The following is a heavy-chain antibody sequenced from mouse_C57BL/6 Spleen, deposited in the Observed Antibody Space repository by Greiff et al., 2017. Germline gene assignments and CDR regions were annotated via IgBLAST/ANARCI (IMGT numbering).Heavy chain of an antibody. CDR1: GYTFTEYT. V-gene: IGHV1-62-2*01. CDR2: FYPGSGSI. J-gene: IGHJ4*01. CDR3: SRHEANYDEGYYAMDY. D-gene: IGHD2-4*01. Sequence: QVQLQQSGAELVKPGASVKLSCKASGYTFTEYTIHWVKQRSGQGLEWIGWFYPGSGSIKYNEKFKDKATLTADKSSSTVYMELSRLTSEDSAVYFWSRHEANYDEGYYAMDYWGQGTSVTVSS.